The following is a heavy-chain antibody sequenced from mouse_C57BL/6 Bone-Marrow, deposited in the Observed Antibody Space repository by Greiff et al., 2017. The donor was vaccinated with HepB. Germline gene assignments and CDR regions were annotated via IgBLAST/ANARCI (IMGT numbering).Heavy chain of an antibody. D-gene: IGHD2-3*01. V-gene: IGHV1-54*01. CDR2: INPGSGGT. J-gene: IGHJ4*01. CDR3: ARVGGYYGVFYAMDY. CDR1: GYSFTNYL. Sequence: QVQLQQSGAELVRPGTSVKVSCKASGYSFTNYLIEWVKQRPGQGLEWIGVINPGSGGTNYNEKFKGKATLTADKSSSTAYMQLSSLTSEDSAVYFCARVGGYYGVFYAMDYWGQGTSVTVSS.